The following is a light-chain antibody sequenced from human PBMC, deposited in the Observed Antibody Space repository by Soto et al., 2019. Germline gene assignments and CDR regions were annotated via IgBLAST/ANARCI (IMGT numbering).Light chain of an antibody. CDR2: GAS. V-gene: IGKV3-20*01. J-gene: IGKJ5*01. CDR3: QQYDVSPIT. CDR1: QSVSSSY. Sequence: IVLTQSPGTLSLSPGERATLSCRASQSVSSSYLAWYQQKPGQAPRLLIYGASSRATGIPDRFSGGGSGSDFTLTISRLEPEDFAVYYCQQYDVSPITFGQGTRLEIK.